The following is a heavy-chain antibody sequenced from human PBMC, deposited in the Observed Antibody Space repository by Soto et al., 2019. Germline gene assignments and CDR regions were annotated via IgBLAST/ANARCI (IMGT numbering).Heavy chain of an antibody. CDR2: ISAYNGNT. J-gene: IGHJ6*02. V-gene: IGHV1-18*04. D-gene: IGHD3-3*01. Sequence: ASVKVSCKASGYTFTSYGISWVRQAPGQGLEWMGWISAYNGNTNYAQKLQGRVTMTTDTSTSTAYMELRSLRSDDTAVYYCARDLFSVGFLEWLFGGGMDVWGRGTTVTVSS. CDR3: ARDLFSVGFLEWLFGGGMDV. CDR1: GYTFTSYG.